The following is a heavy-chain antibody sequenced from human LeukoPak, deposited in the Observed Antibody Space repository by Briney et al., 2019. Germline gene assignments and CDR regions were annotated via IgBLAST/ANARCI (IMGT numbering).Heavy chain of an antibody. CDR2: ISSSSSYI. Sequence: GGSLRLSCAASGFTFSSYSMNWVRQAPGKGLEWVSSISSSSSYICYADSVKGRFTISRDNAKNSLYLQMNSLRAEDTAVYYCAELGITMIGGVWGKGTTVTTSS. V-gene: IGHV3-21*01. CDR3: AELGITMIGGV. CDR1: GFTFSSYS. J-gene: IGHJ6*04. D-gene: IGHD3-10*02.